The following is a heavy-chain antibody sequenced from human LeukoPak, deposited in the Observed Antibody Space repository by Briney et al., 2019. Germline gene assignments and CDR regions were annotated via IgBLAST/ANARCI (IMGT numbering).Heavy chain of an antibody. Sequence: SGTLSLTCAVSGGSISSSNWWSWVRQPPGKGLEWIGEIYHSGSTNYNPSLKSRVTISVDKSKNQFSLKLSSVTAADTAVYYCARASTPSGIFYLVRGVAIDYWGQGTLVTVSS. V-gene: IGHV4-4*02. J-gene: IGHJ4*02. CDR3: ARASTPSGIFYLVRGVAIDY. D-gene: IGHD3-10*01. CDR2: IYHSGST. CDR1: GGSISSSNW.